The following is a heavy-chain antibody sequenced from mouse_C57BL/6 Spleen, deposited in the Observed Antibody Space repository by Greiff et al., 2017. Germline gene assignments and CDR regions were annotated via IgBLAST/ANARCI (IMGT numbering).Heavy chain of an antibody. D-gene: IGHD3-2*02. Sequence: QVQLKQPGAELVRPGSSVKLSCKASGYTFTSYWMHWVKQRPIQGLEWIGNIDPSDSETHYNQKFKDKATLTVDKSSSTAYMQLSSLTSEDSAVYYCATAEASYYAMDYWGQGTSVTVSS. CDR1: GYTFTSYW. V-gene: IGHV1-52*01. CDR3: ATAEASYYAMDY. J-gene: IGHJ4*01. CDR2: IDPSDSET.